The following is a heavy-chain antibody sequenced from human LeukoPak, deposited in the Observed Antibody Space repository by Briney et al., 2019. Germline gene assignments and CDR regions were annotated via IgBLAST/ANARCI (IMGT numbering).Heavy chain of an antibody. J-gene: IGHJ4*02. D-gene: IGHD3-10*01. CDR3: ARAGVRAVGLALDY. CDR2: INHSGST. Sequence: SETLSLTCAVYGGSFSGYYWSWIRQPPGKGLEWIGEINHSGSTNYNPSLKSRVTISVDTSKNQFSLKLSSVTAADTAVYYCARAGVRAVGLALDYWGQGTLVTVSS. V-gene: IGHV4-34*01. CDR1: GGSFSGYY.